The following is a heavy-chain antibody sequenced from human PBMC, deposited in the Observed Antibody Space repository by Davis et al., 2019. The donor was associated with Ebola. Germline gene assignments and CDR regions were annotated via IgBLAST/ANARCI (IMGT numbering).Heavy chain of an antibody. V-gene: IGHV3-64*02. CDR1: GFTFSSYA. D-gene: IGHD3-10*01. J-gene: IGHJ6*04. Sequence: GESLKISCAASGFTFSSYAMHWVRQAPGKGLEYVSGISSNGRSTYYADSVKGRFTISRDNAKNSLYLQMNSLRAEDTAVYYCASGVYGMDVWGKGTTVTVSS. CDR2: ISSNGRST. CDR3: ASGVYGMDV.